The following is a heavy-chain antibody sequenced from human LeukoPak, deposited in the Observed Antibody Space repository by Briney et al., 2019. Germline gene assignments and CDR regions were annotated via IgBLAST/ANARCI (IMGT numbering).Heavy chain of an antibody. J-gene: IGHJ3*01. Sequence: GGSLRLSCAASQFTLSDYYVSWIRQAPGRGLEWVSYISSRGHTIYYAASEKGRFTISRDDAKNEVYLQMTGLRAEDTALYYCATEVEYSTNGFDAWGQGTMVTVSS. CDR2: ISSRGHTI. D-gene: IGHD6-13*01. CDR3: ATEVEYSTNGFDA. CDR1: QFTLSDYY. V-gene: IGHV3-11*04.